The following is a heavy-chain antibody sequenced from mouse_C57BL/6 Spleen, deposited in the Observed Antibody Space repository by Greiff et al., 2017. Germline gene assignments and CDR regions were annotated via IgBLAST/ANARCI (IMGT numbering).Heavy chain of an antibody. Sequence: EVKLVESGGGLVKPGGSLKLSCAASGFTFSDYGMHWVRQAPEKGLEWVAYISSGSSTIYYADTVKGRFTISRDNAKNTLFLQMTSLRSEDTAMYYCARGDSSGYVGYAMDYWGQGTSVTVSS. CDR1: GFTFSDYG. V-gene: IGHV5-17*01. CDR3: ARGDSSGYVGYAMDY. D-gene: IGHD3-2*02. CDR2: ISSGSSTI. J-gene: IGHJ4*01.